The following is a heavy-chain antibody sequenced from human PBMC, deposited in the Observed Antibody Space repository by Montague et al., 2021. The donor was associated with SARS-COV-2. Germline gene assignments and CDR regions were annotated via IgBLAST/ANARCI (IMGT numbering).Heavy chain of an antibody. D-gene: IGHD3-22*01. CDR1: GESFSGHY. CDR2: IYHTGST. J-gene: IGHJ6*03. CDR3: ARGRIELSMIVVVMTGASYYMDV. Sequence: SETLSLTCAVYGESFSGHYWTWIRQPPGKGLEWIGEIYHTGSTNYNPSLKGRVTISVDTSKNQFSLKLRSVTAADTAVYYCARGRIELSMIVVVMTGASYYMDVWGKGTTVTVPS. V-gene: IGHV4-34*01.